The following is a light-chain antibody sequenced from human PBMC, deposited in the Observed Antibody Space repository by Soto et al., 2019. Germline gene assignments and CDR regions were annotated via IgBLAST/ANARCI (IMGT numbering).Light chain of an antibody. CDR1: HDISTF. Sequence: IRLAGSPCLLSASIGDRVTLTCRASHDISTFLAWYQQKPWKAPKLLIYEASTLQSGVPSRFSGSGSGTEFTLTISGLLPEDFAAYHCQQLYTLPFTFGQGRRLEI. CDR2: EAS. V-gene: IGKV1-9*01. CDR3: QQLYTLPFT. J-gene: IGKJ5*01.